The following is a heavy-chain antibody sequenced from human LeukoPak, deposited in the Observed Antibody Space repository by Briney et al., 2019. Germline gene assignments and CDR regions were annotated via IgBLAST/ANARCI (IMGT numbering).Heavy chain of an antibody. CDR3: ARDRTDNYYNSSGYYYEDGY. J-gene: IGHJ4*02. Sequence: ASVKVSCKASGGTFSSYAISWVRQAPGQGLEWMGGIIPIFGTANYAQKFQGRVTITADESTSTAYMELSSLRSEDTAVYYCARDRTDNYYNSSGYYYEDGYWGQGTLVTVSS. V-gene: IGHV1-69*13. D-gene: IGHD3-22*01. CDR1: GGTFSSYA. CDR2: IIPIFGTA.